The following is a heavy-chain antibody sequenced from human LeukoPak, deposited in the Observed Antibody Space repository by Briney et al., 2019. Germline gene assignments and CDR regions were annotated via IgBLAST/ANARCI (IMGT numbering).Heavy chain of an antibody. D-gene: IGHD3-9*01. J-gene: IGHJ4*02. V-gene: IGHV4-59*01. Sequence: PSETLSLTCTVSGGSISSYYWSWIRQPPGKGLEWIGYIYYSGSTNYNPSLKSRVTISGDTSKNQFSPKLSSVTAADTAVYYCARVFGLRYFDWYFDYWGQGTLVTVSS. CDR2: IYYSGST. CDR1: GGSISSYY. CDR3: ARVFGLRYFDWYFDY.